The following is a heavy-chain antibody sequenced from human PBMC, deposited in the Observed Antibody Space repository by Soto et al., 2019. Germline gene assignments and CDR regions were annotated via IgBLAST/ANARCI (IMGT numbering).Heavy chain of an antibody. Sequence: QVQLVQSGAEVKKPGASVRVSCKASGYSISSHGITWVRQAPGQGPEWMGWLSDDTGDTSYARKFQGRVTMTTETSTNTAYMTLRNLTSDDTVVYYCASGLIGKYWGQGTLVIVSS. V-gene: IGHV1-18*01. D-gene: IGHD3-22*01. J-gene: IGHJ4*02. CDR2: LSDDTGDT. CDR1: GYSISSHG. CDR3: ASGLIGKY.